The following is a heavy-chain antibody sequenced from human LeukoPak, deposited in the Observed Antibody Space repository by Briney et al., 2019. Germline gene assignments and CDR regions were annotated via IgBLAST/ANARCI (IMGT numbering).Heavy chain of an antibody. CDR3: ARHERANGFDP. Sequence: PSETLSLTCTVSGGSISSSSYYWGWIRQPPGKGLEWIGSLYYSGSTYYNPSLRSRVTISVDTSKNQFSLELSSVTAADTAVYYCARHERANGFDPWGQGTRVTVSS. CDR2: LYYSGST. V-gene: IGHV4-39*01. D-gene: IGHD6-25*01. J-gene: IGHJ5*02. CDR1: GGSISSSSYY.